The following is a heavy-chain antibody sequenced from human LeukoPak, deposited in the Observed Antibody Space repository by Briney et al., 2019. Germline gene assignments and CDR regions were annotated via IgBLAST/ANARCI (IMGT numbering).Heavy chain of an antibody. Sequence: PGGSLRLSCTGSGFILGDYAMNWVRQPPGKGLEYVGVIRSKAYGGTAEYAASVKGRFTISRDDSKSIAYLQMSSLKTEDTAVYYCTSDEGEDTSYWGQGTLVTVSS. D-gene: IGHD1-26*01. CDR2: IRSKAYGGTA. CDR1: GFILGDYA. J-gene: IGHJ4*02. V-gene: IGHV3-49*04. CDR3: TSDEGEDTSY.